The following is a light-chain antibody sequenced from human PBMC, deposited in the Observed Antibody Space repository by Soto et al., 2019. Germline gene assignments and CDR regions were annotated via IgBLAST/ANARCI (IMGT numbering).Light chain of an antibody. J-gene: IGKJ5*01. CDR2: GAS. CDR1: QSISSK. V-gene: IGKV3-20*01. Sequence: EIVMTQSPATLSVSPGERATLSCRASQSISSKLAWYQQKPGQAPRLLIYGASTRATGIPVRFSGTGSGTDFTLTISRLEPEDFAVYYCQQYGSSPPITFGQGTRLEIK. CDR3: QQYGSSPPIT.